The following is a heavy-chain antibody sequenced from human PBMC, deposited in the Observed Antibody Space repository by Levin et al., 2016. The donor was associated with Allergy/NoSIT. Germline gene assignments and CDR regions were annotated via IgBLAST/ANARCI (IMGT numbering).Heavy chain of an antibody. Sequence: SETLSLTCAVYGGSFSGYYWSWIRQPPGKGLEWIGEINHSGSTNYNPSLKSRVTISVDTSKNQFSLKLSSVTAADTAVYYCARRYPHWYFDLWGRGTLVTVSS. CDR2: INHSGST. CDR1: GGSFSGYY. V-gene: IGHV4-34*01. CDR3: ARRYPHWYFDL. J-gene: IGHJ2*01. D-gene: IGHD3-16*02.